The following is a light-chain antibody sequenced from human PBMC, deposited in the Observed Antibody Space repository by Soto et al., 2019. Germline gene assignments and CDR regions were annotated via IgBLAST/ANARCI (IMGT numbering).Light chain of an antibody. CDR1: QSISNR. V-gene: IGKV1-5*03. J-gene: IGKJ1*01. CDR3: QQYNTYSWT. CDR2: KAS. Sequence: DIQMTQFPSTLSASVGDRVTITCRASQSISNRLAWFQQKSGEAPNLLIHKASSLESGVPSRLSGSGSGTEFTLTISSLXXDXXXXXXCQQYNTYSWTFGQGTKVXIK.